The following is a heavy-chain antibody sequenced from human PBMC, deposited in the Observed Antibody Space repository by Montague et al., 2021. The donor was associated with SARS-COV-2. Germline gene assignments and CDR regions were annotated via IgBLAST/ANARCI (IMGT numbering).Heavy chain of an antibody. CDR3: ARIPEYSSGGGPDWYFDL. V-gene: IGHV2-70*01. J-gene: IGHJ2*01. D-gene: IGHD6-19*01. Sequence: PALVKPTQTLTLTCTFSGFSVSTSGLCVSWIRQPPGKALEWLALIDWDDDTYYSTSLKTRLTISKDTSKNQVVLTMTNMDPVDTGTYDCARIPEYSSGGGPDWYFDLWGRGTLVTVSS. CDR1: GFSVSTSGLC. CDR2: IDWDDDT.